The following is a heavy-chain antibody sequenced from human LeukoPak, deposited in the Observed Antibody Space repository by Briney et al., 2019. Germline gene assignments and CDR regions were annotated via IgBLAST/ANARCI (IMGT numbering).Heavy chain of an antibody. V-gene: IGHV4-34*01. CDR1: GGSFSGYY. CDR2: INHSGST. CDR3: ARMVRGVIIAPRFDY. Sequence: SETLSLTCAVYGGSFSGYYWSWIRQPPGKGLEWIGEINHSGSTNYNPSLKSRVTISVDTSKNQFSLKLSSVTAADTAVYYCARMVRGVIIAPRFDYWGQGTLVTVSS. J-gene: IGHJ4*02. D-gene: IGHD3-10*01.